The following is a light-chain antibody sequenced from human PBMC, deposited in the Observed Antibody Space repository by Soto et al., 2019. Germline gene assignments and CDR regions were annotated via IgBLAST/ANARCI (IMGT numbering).Light chain of an antibody. CDR3: QQYNIWPQT. CDR2: DTS. Sequence: EIVMTQSPATLSVSPGERATLSCRASQSVSNNYLAWYQQKPGQTPRLLIYDTSIRATGVPARFSGSGSGTEFTLTISSLQSEDFAVYFCQQYNIWPQTFGQGTKVDIK. V-gene: IGKV3-15*01. CDR1: QSVSNN. J-gene: IGKJ1*01.